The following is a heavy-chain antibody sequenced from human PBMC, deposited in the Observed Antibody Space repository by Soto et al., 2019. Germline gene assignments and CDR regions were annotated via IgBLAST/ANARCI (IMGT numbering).Heavy chain of an antibody. Sequence: QVQLVQSGTEVKKPGASVKISCKASGYSSTSYFMHWVRQAPGQGLEWMGIINPSGSSTNYAQKFQGRVTXTXDXXTSTFYMELSFLRSEDTAVYYCATQTGYCSGGTCYTNWFDPWGQGTLVTVSS. CDR3: ATQTGYCSGGTCYTNWFDP. J-gene: IGHJ5*02. CDR1: GYSSTSYF. CDR2: INPSGSST. V-gene: IGHV1-46*03. D-gene: IGHD2-15*01.